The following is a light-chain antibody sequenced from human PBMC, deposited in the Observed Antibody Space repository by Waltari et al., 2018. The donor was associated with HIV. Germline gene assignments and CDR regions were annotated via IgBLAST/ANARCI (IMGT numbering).Light chain of an antibody. V-gene: IGLV1-44*01. CDR2: SNN. CDR1: RSNIRSNT. J-gene: IGLJ3*02. Sequence: QSVLTQPPSASGTPGQRVTISCSGSRSNIRSNTVSWYQQLPGTAPKLSIYSNNQRPSGVPDRLSGSKSGASASLAISGRQSGDEADYYCAAWDDRLNGWVFGGGTKLTVV. CDR3: AAWDDRLNGWV.